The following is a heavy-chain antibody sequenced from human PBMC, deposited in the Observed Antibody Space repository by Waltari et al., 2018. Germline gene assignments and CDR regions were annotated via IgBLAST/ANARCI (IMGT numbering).Heavy chain of an antibody. CDR2: IYYSGST. D-gene: IGHD1-26*01. J-gene: IGHJ1*01. Sequence: QVQLQESGPGLVKPSEPLSLTCTVSGGSISSPDWSWIRQPPGKGLELIGYIYYSGSTNYNPSLKSRVTISVDTSKNQFSLKLSSVTAADTAVYYCARGGGELLPEYFQHWGQGTLVTVSS. V-gene: IGHV4-59*11. CDR3: ARGGGELLPEYFQH. CDR1: GGSISSPD.